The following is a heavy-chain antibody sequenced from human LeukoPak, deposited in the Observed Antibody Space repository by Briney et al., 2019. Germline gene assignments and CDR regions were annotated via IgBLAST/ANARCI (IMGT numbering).Heavy chain of an antibody. V-gene: IGHV3-23*01. CDR1: GFTFSSYA. CDR3: AKRKTGYYGRGYFGY. D-gene: IGHD3-9*01. J-gene: IGHJ4*02. Sequence: GGSLRLSCAASGFTFSSYAMSWVRQAPGKGLEWVSAISGSGGSTYYADSVKGRFTISRDNSKNTLYLQMNSLRAEDTAVYYCAKRKTGYYGRGYFGYWGQGTLVTVSS. CDR2: ISGSGGST.